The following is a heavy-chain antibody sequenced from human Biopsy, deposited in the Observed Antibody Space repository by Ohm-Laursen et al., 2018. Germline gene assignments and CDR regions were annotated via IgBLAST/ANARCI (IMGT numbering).Heavy chain of an antibody. Sequence: GTLSLTCAVFGKTFSDYQWSWIRQPPGKGLEWIGQIDQAGTTNYNPSLKSRVPISADASKYEFSLRLTSVTAADTAVYLCGNEVHGRDYWGLGAQVTVSS. CDR2: IDQAGTT. D-gene: IGHD2-15*01. CDR3: GNEVHGRDY. V-gene: IGHV4-34*08. J-gene: IGHJ4*02. CDR1: GKTFSDYQ.